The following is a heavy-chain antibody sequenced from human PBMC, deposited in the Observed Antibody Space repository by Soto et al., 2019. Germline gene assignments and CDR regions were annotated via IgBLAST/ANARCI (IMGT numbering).Heavy chain of an antibody. Sequence: GGSLRLSCAASGFTFSSYGMHWVRQAPGKGLEWVAVISYDGSNKYYADSVKGRFTISRDNSKNTLYLQMNSLRVEDTAVYYCAKDREPYNWNKKRPHWFDPWGQGTLVTVSS. CDR1: GFTFSSYG. CDR3: AKDREPYNWNKKRPHWFDP. D-gene: IGHD1-20*01. V-gene: IGHV3-30*18. J-gene: IGHJ5*02. CDR2: ISYDGSNK.